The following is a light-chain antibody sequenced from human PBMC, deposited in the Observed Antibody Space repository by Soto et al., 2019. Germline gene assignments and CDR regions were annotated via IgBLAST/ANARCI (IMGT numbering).Light chain of an antibody. CDR2: RNN. V-gene: IGLV1-47*01. CDR3: AAWDDSLSAHVV. J-gene: IGLJ2*01. CDR1: SSNIGSNY. Sequence: QSALTQPPSASGTPGQRVTISCSGSSSNIGSNYVYWYQQLPGTAPKLLIYRNNQRPSGVPDRFSGSKSGTSASLAISRLRSEDEADYYCAAWDDSLSAHVVFGGGTKVTVL.